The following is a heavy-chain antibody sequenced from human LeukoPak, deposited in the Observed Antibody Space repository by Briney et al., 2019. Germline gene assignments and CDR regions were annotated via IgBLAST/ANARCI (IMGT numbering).Heavy chain of an antibody. CDR1: GFTVSSNY. J-gene: IGHJ4*02. CDR2: ISNDGDT. D-gene: IGHD1/OR15-1a*01. Sequence: GGSLRLSCAASGFTVSSNYMSWVRQGPGKGLECVSVISNDGDTYYADSVKGRFTISRDNSKNTLYLQMNSLRAEDTAVYYCARDSNWNNGGFDYWGQGTLVTVSA. CDR3: ARDSNWNNGGFDY. V-gene: IGHV3-53*01.